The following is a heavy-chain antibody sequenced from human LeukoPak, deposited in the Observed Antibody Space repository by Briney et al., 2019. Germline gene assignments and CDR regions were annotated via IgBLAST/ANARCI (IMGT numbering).Heavy chain of an antibody. V-gene: IGHV3-7*01. Sequence: AGGSLRHSCAASGFTFSSYWMSWVRQAPGKGLEWVANIKQDGSEKYYVDSVKGRFTISRDNAKNSLYLQMSSLRAEDTAVYYCVRERAGFDYWGQGTLVTVSS. CDR1: GFTFSSYW. CDR3: VRERAGFDY. CDR2: IKQDGSEK. J-gene: IGHJ4*02.